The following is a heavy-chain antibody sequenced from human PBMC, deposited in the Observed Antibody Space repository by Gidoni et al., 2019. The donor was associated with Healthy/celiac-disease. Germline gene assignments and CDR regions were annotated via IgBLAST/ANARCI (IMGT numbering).Heavy chain of an antibody. D-gene: IGHD6-19*01. J-gene: IGHJ3*02. Sequence: QVQLVQSGAEVTKPGASVKVSCKASGYTFTGYYMHWVLPAPGQGLEWMGWINPNSGGTNYAQKFQGWVTMTRDTSISTAYMELSRLRSDDTAVYYCARGGSGWSGDAFDIWGQGTMVTVSS. CDR3: ARGGSGWSGDAFDI. CDR2: INPNSGGT. V-gene: IGHV1-2*04. CDR1: GYTFTGYY.